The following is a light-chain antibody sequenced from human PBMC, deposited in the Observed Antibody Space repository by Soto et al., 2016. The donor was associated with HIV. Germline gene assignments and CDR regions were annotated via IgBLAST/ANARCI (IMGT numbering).Light chain of an antibody. Sequence: DIQMTQSPSTLSASVGDRVTITCRASQNINTWLAWYQQKPGKAPRFLIHKASTLETGVPSRFSGSGSGTEFTLTISSLQTDDFATYFCQQYKSAVTFGQGTKVEMK. V-gene: IGKV1-5*03. CDR1: QNINTW. J-gene: IGKJ1*01. CDR2: KAS. CDR3: QQYKSAVT.